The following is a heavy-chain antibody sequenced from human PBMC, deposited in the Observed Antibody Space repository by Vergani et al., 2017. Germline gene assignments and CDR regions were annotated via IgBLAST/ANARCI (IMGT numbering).Heavy chain of an antibody. J-gene: IGHJ4*02. CDR3: ARVGTSYNRDYFDY. Sequence: QVQLVQSGAEVKKPGASVKVSCKASGYTFTDYFMHWVRQAPGQGLEWMGWINPNSGGTNYAQKFQGRVTMTRDTSISTAYMELSNLRSDDTAVYYCARVGTSYNRDYFDYLGQGTLVTVSS. V-gene: IGHV1-2*02. CDR1: GYTFTDYF. CDR2: INPNSGGT. D-gene: IGHD2-2*01.